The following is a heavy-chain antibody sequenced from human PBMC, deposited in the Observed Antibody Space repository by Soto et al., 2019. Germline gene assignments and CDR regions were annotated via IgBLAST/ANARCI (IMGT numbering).Heavy chain of an antibody. J-gene: IGHJ5*02. CDR2: IYYSGST. Sequence: PSETLSLTCTVSNGSISSSSYYWGWIRQPPGKGLEWIGSIYYSGSTYYNPSLKSRVTISVDTSKNQFSLKLSSVTAAGTAVYYCPRLGLRGSGSRNWFDPWGQGTLVTVS. D-gene: IGHD3-10*01. CDR3: PRLGLRGSGSRNWFDP. V-gene: IGHV4-39*01. CDR1: NGSISSSSYY.